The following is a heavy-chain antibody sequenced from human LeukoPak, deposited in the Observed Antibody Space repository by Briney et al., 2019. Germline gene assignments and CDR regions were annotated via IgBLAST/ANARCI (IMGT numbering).Heavy chain of an antibody. D-gene: IGHD4-17*01. J-gene: IGHJ5*02. CDR2: INPNSSNT. V-gene: IGHV1-8*02. CDR3: AIDYGDYEYTPWFDP. CDR1: GYTFTSYG. Sequence: GASVKVSCKASGYTFTSYGISWVRQAPGQGLEWMGWINPNSSNTGYAQKFQGRVTMTRNTSISTAYMELSSLRSEDTAVYYCAIDYGDYEYTPWFDPWGQGTLVTVSS.